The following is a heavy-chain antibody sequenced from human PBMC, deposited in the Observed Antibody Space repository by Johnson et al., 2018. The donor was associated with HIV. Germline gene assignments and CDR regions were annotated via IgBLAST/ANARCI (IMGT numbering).Heavy chain of an antibody. CDR3: ASGDKGNLAVGARGAFDI. V-gene: IGHV3-74*03. Sequence: VQLVESGGGVVQPGGSLRLSCAASGFTINIYWMHWVRQDPGKGLVWVSRINGDGRSITYADSVKGRFTVSRDNARNTLYLKMNSLRAEDTAVYYCASGDKGNLAVGARGAFDIWGQGTMVTVSS. J-gene: IGHJ3*02. D-gene: IGHD1-26*01. CDR2: INGDGRSI. CDR1: GFTINIYW.